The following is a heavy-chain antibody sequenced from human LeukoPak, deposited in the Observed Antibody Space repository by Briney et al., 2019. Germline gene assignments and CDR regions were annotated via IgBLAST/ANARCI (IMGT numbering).Heavy chain of an antibody. D-gene: IGHD3-10*01. J-gene: IGHJ5*02. CDR2: IVVGSGNT. CDR3: ARALKGSGSYYKQGWFDP. Sequence: GASVKVSCKASGFTFTSSAVQWVRQARGQRLEWIGWIVVGSGNTGYAQKFQGRVTMTRNTSISTAYMELSSLRSEDTAVYYCARALKGSGSYYKQGWFDPWGQGTLVTVSS. V-gene: IGHV1-58*01. CDR1: GFTFTSSA.